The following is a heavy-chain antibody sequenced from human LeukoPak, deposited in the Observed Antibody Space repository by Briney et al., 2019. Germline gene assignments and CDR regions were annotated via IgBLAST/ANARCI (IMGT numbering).Heavy chain of an antibody. J-gene: IGHJ1*01. D-gene: IGHD3-22*01. CDR3: ARGDYDSSAYYYGYFQH. CDR1: GFTFSSYA. Sequence: GGSLRLSCAASGFTFSSYAMSWVRQAPGKGLEWVSAISGSGGSTYYADSVKGRFTISRDNAKNSLYLQMNSLRAEDTAVYYCARGDYDSSAYYYGYFQHWGQGTLVTVSS. V-gene: IGHV3-23*01. CDR2: ISGSGGST.